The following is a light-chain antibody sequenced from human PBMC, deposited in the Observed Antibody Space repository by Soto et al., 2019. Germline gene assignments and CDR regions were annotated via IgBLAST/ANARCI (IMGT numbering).Light chain of an antibody. CDR3: QTWGTGIVV. V-gene: IGLV4-69*01. CDR1: SGHSSYA. Sequence: QPVLTQSPSASASLGASVKLTCTLSSGHSSYAIAWHQQQPEKGPRYLMKLNSDGSHSKGDGIPDRFSGSSSGAERYLTISSLQSEDEADYYCQTWGTGIVVFGGGTMVTVL. CDR2: LNSDGSH. J-gene: IGLJ2*01.